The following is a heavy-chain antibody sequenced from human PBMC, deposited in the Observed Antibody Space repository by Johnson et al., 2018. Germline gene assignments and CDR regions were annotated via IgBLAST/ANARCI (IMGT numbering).Heavy chain of an antibody. CDR1: GFTFSSYG. Sequence: QVQLVETGGDLIQPGGSLRLSCAASGFTFSSYGMHWVRQAPGKGLEWVAVMSFGESNKYYADSVKGRFTISRDNSMDTLYLQMNSLIPEDTAVYFCARDFYDSSGYPRYLQHWGQGTLVTVSS. CDR2: MSFGESNK. V-gene: IGHV3-30*03. D-gene: IGHD3-22*01. CDR3: ARDFYDSSGYPRYLQH. J-gene: IGHJ1*01.